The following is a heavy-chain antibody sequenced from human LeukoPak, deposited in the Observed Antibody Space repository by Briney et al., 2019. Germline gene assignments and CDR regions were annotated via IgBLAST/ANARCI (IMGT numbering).Heavy chain of an antibody. Sequence: GESLKISCKGSGYSFTSYWIGWVRQMPGKGLEWMGIIYPGDSDTRYSPSFQGQVTISADKSISTAYLQWSSLKASDTAMYYCARRPPPETYYDILTGYYGSLDAFDIWGQGTMVTASS. CDR3: ARRPPPETYYDILTGYYGSLDAFDI. V-gene: IGHV5-51*01. J-gene: IGHJ3*02. CDR1: GYSFTSYW. D-gene: IGHD3-9*01. CDR2: IYPGDSDT.